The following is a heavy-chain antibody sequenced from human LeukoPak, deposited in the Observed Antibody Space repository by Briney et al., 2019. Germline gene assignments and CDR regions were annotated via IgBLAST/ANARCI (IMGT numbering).Heavy chain of an antibody. Sequence: PGGSLRLSCAASGFTFSSYDMHWVRQAPGKGLEWVAVISYDGSNKYYADSVKGRFTISRDNSKNTLHLQMNSLRAEDTVVYYCAKVIRTDSSGYRGYFQHWGQGTLVTVSS. J-gene: IGHJ1*01. V-gene: IGHV3-30*18. D-gene: IGHD3-22*01. CDR1: GFTFSSYD. CDR2: ISYDGSNK. CDR3: AKVIRTDSSGYRGYFQH.